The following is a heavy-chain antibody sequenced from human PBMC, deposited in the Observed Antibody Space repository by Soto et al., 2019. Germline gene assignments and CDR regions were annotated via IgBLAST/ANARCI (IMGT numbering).Heavy chain of an antibody. D-gene: IGHD6-13*01. V-gene: IGHV3-21*01. Sequence: GGSLRLSCAASGFTFSSYSMNWVRQAPGKGLEWVSSISSSSSYIYYADSVKGRFTISRDNAKNSLYLQMNSLRAEDTAVYYCARDWSASGSSSSPQVGWFDPWGQGTLVTVSS. CDR3: ARDWSASGSSSSPQVGWFDP. CDR2: ISSSSSYI. J-gene: IGHJ5*02. CDR1: GFTFSSYS.